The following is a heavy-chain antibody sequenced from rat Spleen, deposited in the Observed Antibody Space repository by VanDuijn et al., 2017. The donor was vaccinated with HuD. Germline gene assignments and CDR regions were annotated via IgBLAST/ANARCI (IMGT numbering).Heavy chain of an antibody. CDR2: ISYDGSIT. CDR1: GFTFSDYY. Sequence: EVQLVESDGDLVQPGRSLKLSCGTSGFTFSDYYMAWVRQAPTKGLEWVAAISYDGSITYYRDSVKGRFTISRDNAKSTLYLQMDSLRSEDTATYYCARRHYGYTDYFDYWGQGVMVTVSS. CDR3: ARRHYGYTDYFDY. J-gene: IGHJ2*01. D-gene: IGHD1-6*01. V-gene: IGHV5-7*01.